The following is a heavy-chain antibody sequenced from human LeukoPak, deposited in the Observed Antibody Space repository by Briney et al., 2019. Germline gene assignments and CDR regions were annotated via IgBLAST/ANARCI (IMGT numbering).Heavy chain of an antibody. V-gene: IGHV3-7*01. J-gene: IGHJ6*02. CDR1: GFSLSNYW. CDR2: INQDGSDK. CDR3: AWYGVTHGLDV. Sequence: GGSLRLSCAASGFSLSNYWMSWVRQAPGKGLEWVANINQDGSDKYYVDSVMGRFTISKDNAKNSVYLQMNSPRPEDTAIYYCAWYGVTHGLDVWGRGTTVTVSS. D-gene: IGHD3-10*01.